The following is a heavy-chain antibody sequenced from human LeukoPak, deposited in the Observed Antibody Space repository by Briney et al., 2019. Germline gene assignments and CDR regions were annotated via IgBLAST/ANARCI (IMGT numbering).Heavy chain of an antibody. V-gene: IGHV1-2*02. J-gene: IGHJ4*02. Sequence: GASVKVSCKASGYTFTGYYTHWVRQAPGQGLEWMAWINPNSGGTYYAQNFHDRITMTRDTSISTAYMELSRLRSDDTAIYYCARANALYCSSTSCLFDYWGQGTLVTVSS. D-gene: IGHD2-2*01. CDR2: INPNSGGT. CDR1: GYTFTGYY. CDR3: ARANALYCSSTSCLFDY.